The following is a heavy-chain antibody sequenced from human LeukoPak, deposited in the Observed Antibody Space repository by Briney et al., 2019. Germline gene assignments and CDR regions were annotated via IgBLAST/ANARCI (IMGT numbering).Heavy chain of an antibody. CDR1: GYTLTELS. D-gene: IGHD3-3*01. CDR3: ATGDRITIFGVVRASDYYGMDV. CDR2: FDPEDGET. J-gene: IGHJ6*02. Sequence: ASVKVSCKVSGYTLTELSMHWGRQAPGKGLEWMGGFDPEDGETIYAKKFQGRVTMTEDTSTDTAYMELSSLRSEDTAVYYCATGDRITIFGVVRASDYYGMDVWGQGTTVTVSS. V-gene: IGHV1-24*01.